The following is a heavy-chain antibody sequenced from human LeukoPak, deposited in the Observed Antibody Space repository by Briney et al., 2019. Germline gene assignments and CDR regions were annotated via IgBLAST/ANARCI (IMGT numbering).Heavy chain of an antibody. J-gene: IGHJ4*02. V-gene: IGHV3-23*01. CDR2: ISNNGGYT. Sequence: GGSLIPSCAASGFTFSSSAMSWGRQAPGKGLEWVSAISNNGGYTYYADSVKGRFTISRDNSKSTLFLQMNSLRAEDTAVYYCAKQLGYCSDGSCYFPYWGQGTLVTASS. CDR3: AKQLGYCSDGSCYFPY. CDR1: GFTFSSSA. D-gene: IGHD2-15*01.